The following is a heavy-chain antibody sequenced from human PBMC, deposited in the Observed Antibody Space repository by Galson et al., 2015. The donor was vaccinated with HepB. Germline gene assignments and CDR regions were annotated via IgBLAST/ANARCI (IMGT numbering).Heavy chain of an antibody. CDR2: ISNDGIST. J-gene: IGHJ6*02. D-gene: IGHD3-10*01. Sequence: SLRLSCAASEFPFSRYWMHWVRQAPGKGLVWVSRISNDGISTTYADSVKGRFTISRDNAKSTLYLQINSLRTEDTAVYYCARAFRGVLPYYGMDVWGQGATVTVSS. CDR3: ARAFRGVLPYYGMDV. V-gene: IGHV3-74*01. CDR1: EFPFSRYW.